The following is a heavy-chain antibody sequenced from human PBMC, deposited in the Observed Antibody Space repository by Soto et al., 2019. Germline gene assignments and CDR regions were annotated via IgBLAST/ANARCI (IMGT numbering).Heavy chain of an antibody. V-gene: IGHV3-74*01. CDR2: INSDGITT. CDR1: GLTFSTYW. J-gene: IGHJ4*02. Sequence: EVQLVESGGGLVQPGGSLRLSCAASGLTFSTYWMHWVRQAPGKGLVWVSRINSDGITTTYADSVKGRFTISRDNAKNTLYLQMTSLRAEDTAVYYCARAIPFDDWGQGTLVTVSS. CDR3: ARAIPFDD.